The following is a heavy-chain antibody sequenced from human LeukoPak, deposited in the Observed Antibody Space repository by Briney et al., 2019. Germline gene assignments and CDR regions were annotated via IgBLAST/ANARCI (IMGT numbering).Heavy chain of an antibody. CDR3: ASTSYYDILTGYSPRNWFDP. V-gene: IGHV4-34*01. J-gene: IGHJ5*02. CDR2: ISQSGST. D-gene: IGHD3-9*01. Sequence: AETLSLTCALYGGSFSVYYWRWIRQPPGEGLEWIGEISQSGSTNYNPSRKSRVPKLVEPFKNQFSPTLSSFATADTALYYCASTSYYDILTGYSPRNWFDPWGQGTLVTVSS. CDR1: GGSFSVYY.